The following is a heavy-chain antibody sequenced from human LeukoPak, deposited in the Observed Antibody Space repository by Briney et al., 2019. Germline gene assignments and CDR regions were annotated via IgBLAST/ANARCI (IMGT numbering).Heavy chain of an antibody. D-gene: IGHD2/OR15-2a*01. J-gene: IGHJ4*02. CDR1: GFTFTTYA. CDR2: ISGTGGNT. V-gene: IGHV3-23*01. Sequence: PGGSLRLSCAASGFTFTTYAMSWVRQAPGKGLEWVSAISGTGGNTYYADSVKGRFTISRDNSENTLHLQMNSLRAEDTAVYYCANHNIATFDYWGQGTLVTVSS. CDR3: ANHNIATFDY.